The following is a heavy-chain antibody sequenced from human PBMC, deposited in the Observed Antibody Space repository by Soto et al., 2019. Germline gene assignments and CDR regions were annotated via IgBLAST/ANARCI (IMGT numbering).Heavy chain of an antibody. CDR3: ARVGTGDYIWGSYRHDYYYYYMDV. J-gene: IGHJ6*03. V-gene: IGHV1-18*01. Sequence: QVQLVQSGAEVKKPGASVKVSCKASGYTFTSYGISWVRQAPEQGLEWMGWISAYNGNTNYAQKLQGRVTMTTDTSTSTAYMELRSLRSDDTAVYYCARVGTGDYIWGSYRHDYYYYYMDVWGKGTTVTVSS. D-gene: IGHD3-16*02. CDR1: GYTFTSYG. CDR2: ISAYNGNT.